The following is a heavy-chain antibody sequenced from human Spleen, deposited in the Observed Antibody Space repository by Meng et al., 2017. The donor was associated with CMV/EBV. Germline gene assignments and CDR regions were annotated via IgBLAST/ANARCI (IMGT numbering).Heavy chain of an antibody. CDR2: IKSKTDGGTT. J-gene: IGHJ4*02. D-gene: IGHD4-23*01. V-gene: IGHV3-15*05. Sequence: GESLKISCAASGFTFSNAWMSWVRQAPGKGLEWVGRIKSKTDGGTTDYAAPVKGRFTISRDDSKNTLYLQMNSLRVEDTAIYYCARPNIDYGGERYWGQGTLVTVSS. CDR3: ARPNIDYGGERY. CDR1: GFTFSNAW.